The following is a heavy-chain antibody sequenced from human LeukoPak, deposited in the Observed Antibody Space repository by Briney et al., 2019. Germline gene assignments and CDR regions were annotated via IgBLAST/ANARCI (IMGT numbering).Heavy chain of an antibody. CDR3: ATSSVAGLYYYYYYGMDV. Sequence: TSETLSLTCAVYGGSFSGYYWSWIRQPPGKGLEWIGEINHSGSTNYNPSLKSRVTISVDTSKNQFSLKLSSVTAADTAVYYCATSSVAGLYYYYYYGMDVWGQGTTVTVSS. V-gene: IGHV4-34*01. CDR1: GGSFSGYY. J-gene: IGHJ6*02. D-gene: IGHD6-19*01. CDR2: INHSGST.